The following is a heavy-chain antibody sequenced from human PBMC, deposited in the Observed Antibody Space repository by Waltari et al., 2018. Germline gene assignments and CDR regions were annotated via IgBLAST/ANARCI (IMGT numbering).Heavy chain of an antibody. CDR2: SSVDRT. V-gene: IGHV3-23*01. CDR1: GFIFSAYG. J-gene: IGHJ4*02. CDR3: AQDLRQLDAFDH. D-gene: IGHD6-6*01. Sequence: EVELLESGGGLAQPGGSLRLSCSASGFIFSAYGMSWGRQAPGKGLEWVEGSSVDRTYDAESVKGRFTISRDNSKNTLYLQMGSLRAEDTAVYYCAQDLRQLDAFDHWGQGALVTVSS.